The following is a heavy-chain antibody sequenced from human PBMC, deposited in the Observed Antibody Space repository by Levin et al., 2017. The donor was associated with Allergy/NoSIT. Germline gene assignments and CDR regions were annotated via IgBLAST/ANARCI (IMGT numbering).Heavy chain of an antibody. J-gene: IGHJ2*01. CDR2: IHYDGNT. Sequence: SQTLSLTCTVSGDSISSYYWSWIRQPPGRGLEWIGYIHYDGNTNYNPSLTSRITISLDTSKNEISLKLRSVTAADTAVYYCAREYGGDGYFDLWGRGTLVAVSS. D-gene: IGHD2-21*02. CDR1: GDSISSYY. CDR3: AREYGGDGYFDL. V-gene: IGHV4-59*01.